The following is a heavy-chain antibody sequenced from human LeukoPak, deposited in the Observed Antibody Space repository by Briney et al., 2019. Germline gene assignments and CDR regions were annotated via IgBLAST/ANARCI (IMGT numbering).Heavy chain of an antibody. J-gene: IGHJ4*02. CDR1: GGSISSYY. CDR3: ARQGSPDY. Sequence: ASETLSLTCTVSGGSISSYYWSRIRQPPVKELEWIGYIYYSGSTNYNPSLKSRVTISVDTSKNQFSLKLSSVTAADTAVYYCARQGSPDYWGQGTLVTVSS. D-gene: IGHD3-10*01. V-gene: IGHV4-59*08. CDR2: IYYSGST.